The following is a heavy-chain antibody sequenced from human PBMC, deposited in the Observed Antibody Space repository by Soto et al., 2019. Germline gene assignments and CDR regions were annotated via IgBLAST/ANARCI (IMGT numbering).Heavy chain of an antibody. Sequence: PGGSLRLSCVASGFSFINYNMNWVRQAPGKGLEWVSYITDSSDTVHYADSVRGRFTISRDNAESSLYLQMNSLRDEDTAVYFCARDFGHGYYLDYWGRGNLVTVSS. CDR1: GFSFINYN. CDR2: ITDSSDTV. V-gene: IGHV3-48*02. CDR3: ARDFGHGYYLDY. J-gene: IGHJ4*02. D-gene: IGHD3-3*01.